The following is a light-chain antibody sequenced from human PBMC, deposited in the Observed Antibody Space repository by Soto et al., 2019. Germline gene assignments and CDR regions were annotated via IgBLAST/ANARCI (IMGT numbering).Light chain of an antibody. Sequence: DIQMTQSPSSLSASVGDRVTITCRASQDVRHYLNWYQQRAGQAPKLLIYAASNLQSGVPSRFTGSGSGTDFTLTISSLQPEDFATYYCQQSYSTPLCTFGQGTKVEIK. J-gene: IGKJ2*02. CDR1: QDVRHY. CDR3: QQSYSTPLCT. CDR2: AAS. V-gene: IGKV1-39*01.